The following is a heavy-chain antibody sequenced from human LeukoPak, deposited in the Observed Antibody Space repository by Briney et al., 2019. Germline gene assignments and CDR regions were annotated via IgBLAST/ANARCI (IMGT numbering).Heavy chain of an antibody. J-gene: IGHJ4*02. D-gene: IGHD3-22*01. CDR3: AREGGKRTYYYDSSGLPLGY. CDR2: ISSSSTI. CDR1: GFTFSSYS. V-gene: IGHV3-48*04. Sequence: PGGSLRLSCAASGFTFSSYSMNWVRQAPGKGLEWVSYISSSSTIYYADSVKGRFTISRDNAKNSLYLQMNSLRAEDTAVYYCAREGGKRTYYYDSSGLPLGYWGQGTLVTVSS.